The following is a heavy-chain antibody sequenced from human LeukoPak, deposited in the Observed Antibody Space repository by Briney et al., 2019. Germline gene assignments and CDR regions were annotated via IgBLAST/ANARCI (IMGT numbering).Heavy chain of an antibody. V-gene: IGHV3-48*02. D-gene: IGHD5-24*01. J-gene: IGHJ4*02. CDR3: AKDGYKWNFDN. CDR1: GSTFSSYS. Sequence: GGSLRLSCAASGSTFSSYSMNWVRQAPGKGLEWVSYISSTSSTIYYADSVKGRFTISRDNAKNSLYLQMKSLRDEDTAVYYCAKDGYKWNFDNWGQGTLVTVSS. CDR2: ISSTSSTI.